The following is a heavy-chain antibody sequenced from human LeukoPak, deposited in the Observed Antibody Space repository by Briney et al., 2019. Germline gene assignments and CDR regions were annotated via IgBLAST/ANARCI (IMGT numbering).Heavy chain of an antibody. CDR1: GGSFSGYY. CDR3: ARGAFVITLFGVVITQFDY. D-gene: IGHD3-3*01. CDR2: INHSGST. V-gene: IGHV4-34*01. J-gene: IGHJ4*02. Sequence: SETLSLTCAVYGGSFSGYYWSWIRQPPGKGLEWIGEINHSGSTNYNPSLKSRVTISVDTSKNRFSLKLSSVTAADTAVYYCARGAFVITLFGVVITQFDYWGQGTLVTVSS.